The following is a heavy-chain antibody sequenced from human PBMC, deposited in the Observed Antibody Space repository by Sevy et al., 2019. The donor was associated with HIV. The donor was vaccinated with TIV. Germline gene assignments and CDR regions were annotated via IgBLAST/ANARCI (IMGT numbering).Heavy chain of an antibody. Sequence: GESLKISCAASGFTFNTYWMSWVRQAPGQGLEWVADIKQDGSEKYYVDSVKGRFTISRDNAKNSLYLQINSLGTEDTAMYFCARRGYFDWLLPYLHFDYWGQGALVTVSS. D-gene: IGHD3-9*01. CDR3: ARRGYFDWLLPYLHFDY. CDR2: IKQDGSEK. V-gene: IGHV3-7*01. J-gene: IGHJ4*02. CDR1: GFTFNTYW.